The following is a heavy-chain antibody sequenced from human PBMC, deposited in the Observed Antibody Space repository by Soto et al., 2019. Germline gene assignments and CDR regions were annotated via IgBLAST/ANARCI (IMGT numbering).Heavy chain of an antibody. CDR1: VFTFSNAW. D-gene: IGHD3-10*01. CDR3: TTDPGGLGGNMVRGAVDYYYYGMDV. J-gene: IGHJ6*02. Sequence: EVQLVESGGGLVKPGGSLRLSCAASVFTFSNAWMSWVRQAPGKGLEWVGRIKSKTDGGTTDYAAPVKGRFTISRDDSKNTLYLQMNSLKTEDTAVYYCTTDPGGLGGNMVRGAVDYYYYGMDVWGQGTTVPVSS. CDR2: IKSKTDGGTT. V-gene: IGHV3-15*01.